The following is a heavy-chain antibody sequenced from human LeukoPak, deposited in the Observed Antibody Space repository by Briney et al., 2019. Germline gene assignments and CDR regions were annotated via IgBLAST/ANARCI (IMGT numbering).Heavy chain of an antibody. V-gene: IGHV4-39*07. D-gene: IGHD1-26*01. CDR1: GGSISSGDYY. J-gene: IGHJ4*02. Sequence: SETLSLTCTVSGGSISSGDYYWSWIRQPPGKGLEWIGSIYHSGSTYYNPSLKSRVTISVDTSKNQFSLKLSSVTAADTAVYYCARLRGSSIDYWGQGTLVTVSS. CDR3: ARLRGSSIDY. CDR2: IYHSGST.